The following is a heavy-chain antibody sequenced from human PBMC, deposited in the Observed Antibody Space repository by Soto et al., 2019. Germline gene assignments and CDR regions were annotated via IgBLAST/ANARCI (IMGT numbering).Heavy chain of an antibody. Sequence: ASVEVSCKASGYTFTIYDINWVRQATGQGLEWMGWMNPNSGNTGYAQKFQGRVTMTRNTSISTAYMELSSLRSEDTAVYYCARVGPSRYYYGSGSYGYWGQGTLVTVSS. CDR2: MNPNSGNT. J-gene: IGHJ4*02. V-gene: IGHV1-8*01. CDR1: GYTFTIYD. CDR3: ARVGPSRYYYGSGSYGY. D-gene: IGHD3-10*01.